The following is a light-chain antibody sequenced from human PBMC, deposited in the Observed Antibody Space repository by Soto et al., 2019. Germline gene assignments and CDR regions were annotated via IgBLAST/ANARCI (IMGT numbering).Light chain of an antibody. CDR1: QSVSSN. CDR3: QQYNNWPRT. CDR2: GAS. J-gene: IGKJ1*01. V-gene: IGKV3-15*01. Sequence: EIVMTQSPATLSVSPGERATLSCRASQSVSSNLAWYQQKPGQAPRLLIYGASTRATGIPARFSGSGSGTEFTLTISSLQSEDFEAYYCQQYNNWPRTCGQGTKVEIK.